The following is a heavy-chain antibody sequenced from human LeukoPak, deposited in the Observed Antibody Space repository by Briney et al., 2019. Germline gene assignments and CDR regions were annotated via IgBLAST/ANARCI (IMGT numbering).Heavy chain of an antibody. CDR2: ISYSGSS. V-gene: IGHV4-39*01. CDR1: GGSINSGSFY. D-gene: IGHD6-19*01. CDR3: ARVARPGNGWSTFDS. J-gene: IGHJ4*02. Sequence: SETLSLTCTVSGGSINSGSFYWGWLRQPPGKGLDWIGSISYSGSSYYNPSLKSRVTISGDTSKSQFSLNLRSVTAADTAVYYCARVARPGNGWSTFDSWGQGTQVTVSS.